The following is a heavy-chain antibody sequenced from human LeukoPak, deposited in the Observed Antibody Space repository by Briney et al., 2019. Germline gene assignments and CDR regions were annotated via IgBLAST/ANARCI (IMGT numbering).Heavy chain of an antibody. D-gene: IGHD3-16*02. CDR1: GYSFGDYG. Sequence: GESLKISCKGSGYSFGDYGMSWIRQAPGKGLEWVGFIRSKALGGTIDYAASVRGRFTISRDDSKSIAYLQMNSLKTEDTAVYYCTRDRGFLLTFGGVIYYLDYWGQGILVTVSS. J-gene: IGHJ4*02. CDR2: IRSKALGGTI. V-gene: IGHV3-49*03. CDR3: TRDRGFLLTFGGVIYYLDY.